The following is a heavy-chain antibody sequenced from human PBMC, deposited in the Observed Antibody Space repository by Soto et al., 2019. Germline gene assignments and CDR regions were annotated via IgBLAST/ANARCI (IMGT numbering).Heavy chain of an antibody. CDR3: ARIRTGNWDDY. V-gene: IGHV1-3*01. D-gene: IGHD7-27*01. J-gene: IGHJ4*02. CDR2: SNAGNGST. CDR1: GYTLTSYA. Sequence: ASVNVTCKASGYTLTSYALPWVRQAPGQRLEWMGWSNAGNGSTSYAQKFQGRVTMTRDTSTSTVYMELSSLRSEDTAVYYCARIRTGNWDDYWGQGTLVTVSS.